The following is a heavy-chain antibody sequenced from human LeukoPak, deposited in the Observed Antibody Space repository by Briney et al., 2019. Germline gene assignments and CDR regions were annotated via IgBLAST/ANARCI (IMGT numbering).Heavy chain of an antibody. V-gene: IGHV4-31*03. J-gene: IGHJ6*03. D-gene: IGHD6-6*01. Sequence: SQTLSLTCTVSGGSISSGGYYWSWIRQHPGKGVEWIGYIYYSGSTYYNPSLKSRVTISVDTSKNQFSLKLSSVTAADMAVYYCASLGIAARYYYYMDVWGKGTTVTVSS. CDR3: ASLGIAARYYYYMDV. CDR2: IYYSGST. CDR1: GGSISSGGYY.